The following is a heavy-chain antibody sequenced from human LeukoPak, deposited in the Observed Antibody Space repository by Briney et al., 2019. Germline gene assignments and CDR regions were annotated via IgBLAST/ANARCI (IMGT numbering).Heavy chain of an antibody. V-gene: IGHV4-30-2*01. Sequence: SETLSLTCAVSPGSIITNDYSWNWIRQTPGKSLEWIGYIYHHGATNYNPSLRSRVTISLDGSKTQFSLRLNSVTAADTAVYYCARGRGWNWFDPWGQGTLVTVSS. J-gene: IGHJ5*02. CDR1: PGSIITNDYS. D-gene: IGHD3-10*01. CDR2: IYHHGAT. CDR3: ARGRGWNWFDP.